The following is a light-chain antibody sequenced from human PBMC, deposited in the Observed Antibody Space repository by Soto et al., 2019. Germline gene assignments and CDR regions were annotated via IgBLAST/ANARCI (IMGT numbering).Light chain of an antibody. CDR3: QASDSSVSGSKV. J-gene: IGLJ2*01. Sequence: QSVLTQPPSVSGAPGQRVSISCTGSSSNIGAGSEVHWYQQVPGTAPKLLIYGNNNRPSGVPDQFSASKSGTSASLAITGLQPEDEADYDCQASDSSVSGSKVFGGGTKLTVL. V-gene: IGLV1-40*01. CDR1: SSNIGAGSE. CDR2: GNN.